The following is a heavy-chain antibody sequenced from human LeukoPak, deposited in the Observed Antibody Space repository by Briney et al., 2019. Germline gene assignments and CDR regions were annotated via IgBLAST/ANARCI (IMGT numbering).Heavy chain of an antibody. CDR1: GFTFSSYS. Sequence: GGSLSLSCAASGFTFSSYSMNWVRQAPGKGLEWVSSISSSSSYIYYADSVKGRFTISRDNAKNSLYLQMHSLRAEDTAVYYCARVDKPAFDIWGQGTMVTVSS. CDR2: ISSSSSYI. J-gene: IGHJ3*02. V-gene: IGHV3-21*01. CDR3: ARVDKPAFDI.